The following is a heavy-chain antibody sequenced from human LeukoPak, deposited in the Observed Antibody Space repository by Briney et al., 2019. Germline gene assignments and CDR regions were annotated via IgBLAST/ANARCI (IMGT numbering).Heavy chain of an antibody. J-gene: IGHJ4*02. Sequence: PSETLSLTCAVYGGSFSGYYWSWIRQPPGKGLEWIGEINHSGSTNYNPSLKSRVTISVDTSKNQFSLKLSSVTAADTAVYYCATFIYTMAVADIFDYWGQGTLVTVSS. D-gene: IGHD6-19*01. CDR1: GGSFSGYY. CDR3: ATFIYTMAVADIFDY. CDR2: INHSGST. V-gene: IGHV4-34*01.